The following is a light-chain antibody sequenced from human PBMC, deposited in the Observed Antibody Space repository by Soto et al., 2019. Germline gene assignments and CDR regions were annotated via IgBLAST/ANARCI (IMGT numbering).Light chain of an antibody. CDR2: GAS. V-gene: IGKV3-20*01. CDR1: QSVSSSY. CDR3: RQYGSSPQT. Sequence: EIVLTQSPGTLSLSPGERATLSCRASQSVSSSYLAWYQQKPGQAPRLLIYGASSRATGIPDRFSGSGSGTDFTLIISRVEPEDFAVYYCRQYGSSPQTFGQGTKVEIK. J-gene: IGKJ1*01.